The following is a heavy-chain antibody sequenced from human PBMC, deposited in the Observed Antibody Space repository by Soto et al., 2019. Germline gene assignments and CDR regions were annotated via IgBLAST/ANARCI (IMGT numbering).Heavy chain of an antibody. CDR1: GASLRGYY. Sequence: SETLSLTCAVYGASLRGYYFSWIRQSPGKGLEWIGEVNHGPTTNYNPSLRSRVAISVDASKNQFSLKVNSVTAADTAVYYCARVPDYSETTGYFYFDTWGQGMLVTGSS. V-gene: IGHV4-34*01. CDR3: ARVPDYSETTGYFYFDT. D-gene: IGHD3-22*01. J-gene: IGHJ4*02. CDR2: VNHGPTT.